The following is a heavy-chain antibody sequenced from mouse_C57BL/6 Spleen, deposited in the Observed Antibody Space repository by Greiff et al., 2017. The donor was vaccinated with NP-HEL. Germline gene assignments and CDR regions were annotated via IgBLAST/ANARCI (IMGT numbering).Heavy chain of an antibody. CDR1: GYTFTSYW. Sequence: QVQLQQPGAELVKPGASVKLSCKASGYTFTSYWMQWVKQRPGQGLEWIGEIDPSDSYTNYNQKFKGKATLTVDTSSSTAYMQLSSLTSEDSAVYYCARRGDVVRDYWGQGTTLTVSS. D-gene: IGHD1-1*02. V-gene: IGHV1-50*01. CDR2: IDPSDSYT. J-gene: IGHJ2*01. CDR3: ARRGDVVRDY.